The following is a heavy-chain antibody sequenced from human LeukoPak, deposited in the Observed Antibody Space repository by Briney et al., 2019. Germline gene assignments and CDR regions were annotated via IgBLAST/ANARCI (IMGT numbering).Heavy chain of an antibody. CDR2: IYNSGSS. CDR1: GGSISRFY. V-gene: IGHV4-59*01. D-gene: IGHD3/OR15-3a*01. Sequence: SETLSLTCTVSGGSISRFYWGWIRQPPGKGLEYIGYIYNSGSSNYNPSLKSRVTISVDTSKKQFSLQLNSVTAADTAVYYCARVRSDTTLDGDYFDYWGQGTLVIVSS. J-gene: IGHJ4*02. CDR3: ARVRSDTTLDGDYFDY.